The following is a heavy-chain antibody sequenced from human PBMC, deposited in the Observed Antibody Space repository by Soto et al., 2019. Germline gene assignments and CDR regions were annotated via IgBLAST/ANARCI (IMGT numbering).Heavy chain of an antibody. CDR3: ARDSPPGDFDGYYYYYGMDV. V-gene: IGHV4-31*01. D-gene: IGHD3-9*01. J-gene: IGHJ6*02. CDR2: IYYSGST. CDR1: GGSISSGGYY. Sequence: SETLSLTCTVSGGSISSGGYYWSWIRQHPGKGLEWIGYIYYSGSTYYNPSLKSPVTISVDTSKNQFSLKLSSVTAADTAVYYCARDSPPGDFDGYYYYYGMDVWGQGTTVTVSS.